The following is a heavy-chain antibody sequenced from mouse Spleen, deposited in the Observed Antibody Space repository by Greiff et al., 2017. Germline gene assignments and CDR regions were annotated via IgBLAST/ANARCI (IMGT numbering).Heavy chain of an antibody. V-gene: IGHV3-8*02. CDR1: GDSITSGY. J-gene: IGHJ3*01. CDR2: ISYSGST. Sequence: EVHLVESGPSLVKPSQTLSLTCSVTGDSITSGYWNWIRKFPGNKLEYMGYISYSGSTYYNPSLKSRISITRDTSKNQYYLQLNSVTTEDTATYYCARSSTNYYGSSPFAYWGQGTLVTVSA. CDR3: ARSSTNYYGSSPFAY. D-gene: IGHD1-1*01.